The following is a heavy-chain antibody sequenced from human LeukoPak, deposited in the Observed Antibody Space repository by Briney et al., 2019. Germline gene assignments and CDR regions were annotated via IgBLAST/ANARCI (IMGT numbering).Heavy chain of an antibody. V-gene: IGHV1-2*02. CDR1: GYTFTGYY. D-gene: IGHD5-18*01. Sequence: ASVKVSCKASGYTFTGYYMHWVRQAPGQGLEWMGKINPSNGGTNYAQKFQGRVTMTRDTSISTAYMELNSLRSDDTAVYYCATDHTDMYTRFDYWGQGTLVTVSS. J-gene: IGHJ4*02. CDR2: INPSNGGT. CDR3: ATDHTDMYTRFDY.